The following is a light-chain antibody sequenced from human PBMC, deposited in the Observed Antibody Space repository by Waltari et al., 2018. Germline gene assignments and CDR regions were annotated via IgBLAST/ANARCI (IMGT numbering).Light chain of an antibody. V-gene: IGKV3-20*01. Sequence: EVVLTQSPGTLSLSPGERATLSCRTSQSVTNGYLAWYQQKPGQPPRLLMYDASRRATGIPDRFSGRGSGTDFTLTISRLEPEDCAVYYCHQYDSSPTCGQGTKVEIK. CDR2: DAS. CDR3: HQYDSSPT. CDR1: QSVTNGY. J-gene: IGKJ1*01.